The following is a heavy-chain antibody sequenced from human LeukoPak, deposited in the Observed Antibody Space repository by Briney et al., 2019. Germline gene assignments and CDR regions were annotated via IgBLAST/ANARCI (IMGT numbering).Heavy chain of an antibody. CDR3: ARRRPSSWRYYYYYYYMDV. CDR2: ISSSTSTI. Sequence: GGSLRLSCAASGFTFSSYEMNWVRQAPGKGLEWVSYISSSTSTIYYADSVKGRFTISRDNAKNSLYLQMNSLRAEDTAVYYCARRRPSSWRYYYYYYYMDVWGKGTTVTISS. CDR1: GFTFSSYE. J-gene: IGHJ6*03. D-gene: IGHD6-13*01. V-gene: IGHV3-48*03.